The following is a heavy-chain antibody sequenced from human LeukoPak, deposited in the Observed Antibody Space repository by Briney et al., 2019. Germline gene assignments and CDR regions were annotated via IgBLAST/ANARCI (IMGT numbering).Heavy chain of an antibody. V-gene: IGHV1-69*13. CDR1: GGTFSSYA. J-gene: IGHJ5*02. CDR3: ARRSGGDQGEVSRGGINWFDP. CDR2: IIPIFGTA. Sequence: SVKVSCKASGGTFSSYAISWVRQAPGQGLEWMGGIIPIFGTANYAQKFQGRVTITADESTSTAYMELSSLRSEDTAVYYCARRSGGDQGEVSRGGINWFDPWGQGTLATVSS. D-gene: IGHD2-21*02.